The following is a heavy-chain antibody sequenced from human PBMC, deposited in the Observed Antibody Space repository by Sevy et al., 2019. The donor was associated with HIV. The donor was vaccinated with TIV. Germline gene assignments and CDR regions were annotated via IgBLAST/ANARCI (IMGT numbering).Heavy chain of an antibody. CDR3: ARVPRGLYYYDSSGYRNWLDP. CDR2: ISAYNGNT. D-gene: IGHD3-22*01. V-gene: IGHV1-18*01. J-gene: IGHJ5*02. Sequence: ASVKVYCKASGYTFTSYGISWVRQAPGQGLEWMGWISAYNGNTNYAQKLQGRVTMTTDTSTSTAYMELRSLRSDDTAVYYCARVPRGLYYYDSSGYRNWLDPWGQGTLVTVSS. CDR1: GYTFTSYG.